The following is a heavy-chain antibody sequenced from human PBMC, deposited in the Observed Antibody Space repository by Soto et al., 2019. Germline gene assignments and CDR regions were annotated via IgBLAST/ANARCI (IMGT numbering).Heavy chain of an antibody. V-gene: IGHV4-31*03. CDR3: ARSVFP. CDR2: FYYSGST. CDR1: GGSISTGGYY. Sequence: QVQLQESGPGLVKPSQTLSLTCTVSGGSISTGGYYWNWIRQHPGKGLEWIGYFYYSGSTYYNPSLKSRGTISVNTSKNQFSLKLSSVPAADTAVYYCARSVFPWGQGTLVTVSS. J-gene: IGHJ5*02.